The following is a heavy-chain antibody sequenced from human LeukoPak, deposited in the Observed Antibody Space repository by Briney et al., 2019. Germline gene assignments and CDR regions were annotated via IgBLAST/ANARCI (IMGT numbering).Heavy chain of an antibody. CDR2: INPNSGGT. CDR1: GYTFTDYY. V-gene: IGHV1-2*02. J-gene: IGHJ4*02. CDR3: ARDTVVPSYYFDY. Sequence: ASVKVSCKASGYTFTDYYMHWVRQAPGQGLEWMGWINPNSGGTNYAQKFQGRVTMTRDTSISTAYMELSRLRSDDTAVYYCARDTVVPSYYFDYWGQGTLVTVSS. D-gene: IGHD4-23*01.